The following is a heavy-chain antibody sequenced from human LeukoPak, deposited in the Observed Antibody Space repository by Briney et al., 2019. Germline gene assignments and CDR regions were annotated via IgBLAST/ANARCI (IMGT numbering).Heavy chain of an antibody. J-gene: IGHJ4*02. V-gene: IGHV4-34*01. CDR2: INHSGST. D-gene: IGHD3-22*01. CDR1: GGSFSGYY. CDR3: IVVAQPYYFDY. Sequence: PSETLSLTCAVYGGSFSGYYWSWIRQPPGKGLEWIGEINHSGSTNYNPSLKSRVTISVDTSKNQFSLKLSSVTAADTAVYYCIVVAQPYYFDYWGQGTLVTVSS.